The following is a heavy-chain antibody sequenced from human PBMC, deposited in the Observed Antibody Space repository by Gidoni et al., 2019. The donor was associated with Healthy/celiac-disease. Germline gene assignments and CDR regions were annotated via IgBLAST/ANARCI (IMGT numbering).Heavy chain of an antibody. J-gene: IGHJ4*02. D-gene: IGHD4-17*01. CDR2: INHRGST. Sequence: QVQLQQSGAGLLKPSETPSLTCAVYGWSSSCYYWSWIRHPPGKGLEWIGAINHRGSTNYNPSLRSRVTISVDTSKNQFSLKLSSVTAADTAEYYCARGEEGDYGGNRNLYYFDYWGQGTLVTVSS. CDR3: ARGEEGDYGGNRNLYYFDY. CDR1: GWSSSCYY. V-gene: IGHV4-34*01.